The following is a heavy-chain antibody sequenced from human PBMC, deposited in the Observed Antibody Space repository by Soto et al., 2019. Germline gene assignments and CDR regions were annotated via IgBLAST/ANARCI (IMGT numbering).Heavy chain of an antibody. J-gene: IGHJ3*02. D-gene: IGHD3-10*01. CDR2: IYYSGST. Sequence: SETLSLTCTVSGGSISSYYWSWIRQPPGKGLEWIGYIYYSGSTNYNPSLKSRVTISVDTSKNQFSLKLSSVTAADTAVYYCASVRGGAFASRSQGTMDTVSS. CDR3: ASVRGGAFAS. V-gene: IGHV4-59*01. CDR1: GGSISSYY.